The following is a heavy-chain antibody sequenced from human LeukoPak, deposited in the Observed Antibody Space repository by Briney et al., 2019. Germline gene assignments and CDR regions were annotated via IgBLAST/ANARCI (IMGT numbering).Heavy chain of an antibody. Sequence: KPGGSLRLSCAASGFTFSSYSMNWDRQAPGKGLEWVSSISSSSSYMYYADSVKGRFTISRDNAKNSLYLQMNDLRADDTAVYYCVKKGQADDDGKPDWGQGTLVTVSS. J-gene: IGHJ4*02. CDR1: GFTFSSYS. CDR3: VKKGQADDDGKPD. V-gene: IGHV3-21*04. CDR2: ISSSSSYM. D-gene: IGHD1-1*01.